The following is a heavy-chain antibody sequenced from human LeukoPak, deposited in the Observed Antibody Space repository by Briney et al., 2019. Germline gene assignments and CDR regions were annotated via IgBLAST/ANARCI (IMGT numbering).Heavy chain of an antibody. D-gene: IGHD3-10*01. J-gene: IGHJ5*02. CDR1: GGSISSGTYY. V-gene: IGHV4-39*01. CDR3: ARRMDYYGSGSYLNWFDP. Sequence: SETLSLTCTVSGGSISSGTYYWGGIRQPPGKGLEWIGSIYYSGSTYYNPSLKSRVTISVDTSKNQFSLTLSSVSAADTAVYYCARRMDYYGSGSYLNWFDPWGQGTLVTVSS. CDR2: IYYSGST.